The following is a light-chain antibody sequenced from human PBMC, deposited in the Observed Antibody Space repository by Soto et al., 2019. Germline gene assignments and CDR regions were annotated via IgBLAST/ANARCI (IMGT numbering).Light chain of an antibody. J-gene: IGKJ4*01. CDR1: QSVSSN. CDR3: QQYNNWPPLT. CDR2: GAS. Sequence: EIVMTQSPATLSASPGERATLSCRASQSVSSNLAWYQQKPGQGPRLLIYGASTRATGIPARFSGSGSGTEFTLTISSLQSEDFAVYYCQQYNNWPPLTFGGGTKVEIK. V-gene: IGKV3-15*01.